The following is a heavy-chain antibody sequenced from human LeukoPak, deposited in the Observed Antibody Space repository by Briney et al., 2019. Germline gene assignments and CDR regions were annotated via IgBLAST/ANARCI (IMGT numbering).Heavy chain of an antibody. CDR3: ATELYHWNYVRWFDP. Sequence: GGSLRLSCAASGFTFSSYAMSGVRQAPGKGLEWVSGISGSGDYTYCADSVKGRFAISRDNSKNKLTLQMSSLRAEDTAVNYCATELYHWNYVRWFDPWGQGTLVTVSS. J-gene: IGHJ5*02. D-gene: IGHD1-7*01. V-gene: IGHV3-23*01. CDR2: ISGSGDYT. CDR1: GFTFSSYA.